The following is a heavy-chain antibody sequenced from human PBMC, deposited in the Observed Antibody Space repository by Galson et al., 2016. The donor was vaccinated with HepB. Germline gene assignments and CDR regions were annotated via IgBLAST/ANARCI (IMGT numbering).Heavy chain of an antibody. Sequence: SVKVSCKVFGYSLSGLYIHWVRQAPGKGLEWVGTFNREDAETITTQKFQGRVTVSEVTSTDTTYLELKSRRSEDTAVYYCTTGPDPGTGADFWGQGTLVTVSS. J-gene: IGHJ4*02. CDR3: TTGPDPGTGADF. CDR2: FNREDAET. V-gene: IGHV1-24*01. D-gene: IGHD3/OR15-3a*01. CDR1: GYSLSGLY.